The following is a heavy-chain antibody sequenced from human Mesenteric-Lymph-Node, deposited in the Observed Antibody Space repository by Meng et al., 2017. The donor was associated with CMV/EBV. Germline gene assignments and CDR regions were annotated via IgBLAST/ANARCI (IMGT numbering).Heavy chain of an antibody. V-gene: IGHV3-48*03. Sequence: GESLKISCAASGFTFSSYEMNWVRQAPGKGLEWVSYISSSGSTIYYADSVKGRFTISRDNAKNSLYLQMNSLRAEDTAVYYCAKDRDLAGPYYYYGMDVWGQGTTVTVSS. D-gene: IGHD2-21*02. CDR1: GFTFSSYE. CDR3: AKDRDLAGPYYYYGMDV. J-gene: IGHJ6*02. CDR2: ISSSGSTI.